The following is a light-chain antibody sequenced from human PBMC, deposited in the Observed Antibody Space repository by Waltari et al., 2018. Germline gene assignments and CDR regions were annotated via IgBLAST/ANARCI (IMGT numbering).Light chain of an antibody. CDR3: MQGTHWPPT. Sequence: DVVMTQSPLSLPVTLGQPASISCRSSQSLVHSDGNIYLNWFQQRPGQSPRRLVYKVSKWDSGFPDRFRGSGSDTDFTLKISRVEAEDVGVYYCMQGTHWPPTFGQGTKVEIK. CDR2: KVS. CDR1: QSLVHSDGNIY. V-gene: IGKV2-30*02. J-gene: IGKJ1*01.